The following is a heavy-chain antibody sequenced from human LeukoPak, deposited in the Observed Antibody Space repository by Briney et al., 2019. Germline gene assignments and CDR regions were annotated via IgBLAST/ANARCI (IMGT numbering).Heavy chain of an antibody. CDR3: AKAPTKEEEWLLLNYFDY. D-gene: IGHD3-22*01. J-gene: IGHJ4*02. CDR2: ISGSGTRT. V-gene: IGHV3-23*01. Sequence: GGSLRLSCAASGFTFSSYAMSWVRQAPGKGLEWVSAISGSGTRTYYADSVKGRFTISRDNSKNTLYLQMNRLRAEDTAVYYCAKAPTKEEEWLLLNYFDYWGQGTLVTVSS. CDR1: GFTFSSYA.